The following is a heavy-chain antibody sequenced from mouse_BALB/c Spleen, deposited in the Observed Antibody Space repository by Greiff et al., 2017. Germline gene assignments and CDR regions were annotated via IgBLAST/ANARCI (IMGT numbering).Heavy chain of an antibody. V-gene: IGHV1S81*02. CDR3: TRNYRYGAWFAD. CDR1: GYTFTSYY. Sequence: QVQLQQSGAELVKPGASVKLSCKASGYTFTSYYMYWVKQRPGQGLEWIGEINPSNGGTNFNEKFKSKATLTVDKSSSTAYMQLSSLTSEDSAVYYCTRNYRYGAWFADWGQGTLVTVSA. CDR2: INPSNGGT. D-gene: IGHD2-14*01. J-gene: IGHJ3*01.